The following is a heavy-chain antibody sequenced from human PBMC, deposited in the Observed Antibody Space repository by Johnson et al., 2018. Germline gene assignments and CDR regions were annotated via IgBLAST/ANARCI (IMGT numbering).Heavy chain of an antibody. CDR2: IKQDGSEK. Sequence: VQLVQSGGGLVQPGGSLRLSCAASGFTFSSYWMSWVRQAPGKGLEWVANIKQDGSEKYYVDSVKGRFNISRDNAKNSLSLQMNSLRAEDTAVYYRARGVRYDFWSGPIYYYYYMDVWGKGTTVTVSS. V-gene: IGHV3-7*01. D-gene: IGHD3-3*01. CDR1: GFTFSSYW. CDR3: ARGVRYDFWSGPIYYYYYMDV. J-gene: IGHJ6*03.